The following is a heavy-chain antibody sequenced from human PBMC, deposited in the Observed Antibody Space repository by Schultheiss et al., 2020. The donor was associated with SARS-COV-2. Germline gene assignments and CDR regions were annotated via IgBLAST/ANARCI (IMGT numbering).Heavy chain of an antibody. V-gene: IGHV4-59*12. Sequence: SQTLSLTCAVYGGSFSGYYWSWIRQPPGKGLEWIGYIYYSGSTNYNPSLKSRVTISVDTSKNQFSLKLSSVTAADTAVYYCARGLAMMATISGFDYWGQGTLVTVSS. CDR1: GGSFSGYY. J-gene: IGHJ4*02. CDR3: ARGLAMMATISGFDY. CDR2: IYYSGST. D-gene: IGHD5-24*01.